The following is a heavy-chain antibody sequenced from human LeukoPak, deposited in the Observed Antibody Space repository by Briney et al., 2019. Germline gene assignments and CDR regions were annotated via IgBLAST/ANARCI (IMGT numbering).Heavy chain of an antibody. CDR1: GGSFSGYY. CDR3: ARDRQTGDAFDI. V-gene: IGHV4-59*01. Sequence: SETLSLTCAVYGGSFSGYYWSWIRQPPGKGLEWIGYIYYSGSTNYNPSLKSRVTISVDTSKNQFSLKLSSVTAADTAVYYCARDRQTGDAFDIWGQGTMVTVSS. D-gene: IGHD7-27*01. J-gene: IGHJ3*02. CDR2: IYYSGST.